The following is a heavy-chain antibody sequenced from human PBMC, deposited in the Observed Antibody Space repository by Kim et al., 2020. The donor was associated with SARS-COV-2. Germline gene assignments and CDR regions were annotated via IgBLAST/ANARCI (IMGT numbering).Heavy chain of an antibody. D-gene: IGHD3-16*02. J-gene: IGHJ4*02. CDR2: IYYSGST. V-gene: IGHV4-59*13. CDR3: ARGGSYYDYVWGSYLTFDY. CDR1: GGSISSYY. Sequence: SETLSLTCTVSGGSISSYYWSWIRQPPGKGLEWIGYIYYSGSTNYNPSLKSRVTISVDTSKNQFSLKLSSVTAADTAVYYCARGGSYYDYVWGSYLTFDYWGQGTLVTVSS.